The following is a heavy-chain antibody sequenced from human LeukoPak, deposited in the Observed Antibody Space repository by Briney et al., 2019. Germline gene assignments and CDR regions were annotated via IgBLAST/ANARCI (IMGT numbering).Heavy chain of an antibody. CDR1: GLTFSNHA. J-gene: IGHJ4*02. D-gene: IGHD1-1*01. Sequence: GGSLRLSCAVSGLTFSNHALSWVRQAPGKGLEWVSAISGRDESTYYADSVKGQFTISRDNSKSTLYLQMSSLRAEDTAVYHCAKVTGTTNYWGQGTLVTVSS. V-gene: IGHV3-23*01. CDR2: ISGRDEST. CDR3: AKVTGTTNY.